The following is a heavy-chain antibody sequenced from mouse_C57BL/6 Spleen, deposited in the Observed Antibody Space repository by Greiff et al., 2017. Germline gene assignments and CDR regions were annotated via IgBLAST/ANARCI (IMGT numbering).Heavy chain of an antibody. D-gene: IGHD6-1*01. J-gene: IGHJ1*03. V-gene: IGHV1-53*01. CDR1: GYTFTSYW. CDR2: INPSNGGT. CDR3: ARPLKGSLRYFDV. Sequence: QVQLQQPGTELVKPGASVKLSCKASGYTFTSYWMHWVKQRPGQGLEWIGNINPSNGGTNSNEKFKSKATLTVDKSSSTAYMQLSSLTSEDSAVYYCARPLKGSLRYFDVWGTGTTVTVSS.